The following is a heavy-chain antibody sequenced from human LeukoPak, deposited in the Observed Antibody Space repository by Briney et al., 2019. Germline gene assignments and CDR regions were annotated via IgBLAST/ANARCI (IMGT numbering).Heavy chain of an antibody. CDR2: IIPIFGTA. CDR3: ARALGYYYDSSGYYYFDY. CDR1: GGTFSSYA. Sequence: SVKVSCKASGGTFSSYAISWVRQAPGQGLEWMGGIIPIFGTANYAQKFRGRVTITTDESTSTAYMELSSLRSEDTAVYYCARALGYYYDSSGYYYFDYWGQGTLVTVSS. D-gene: IGHD3-22*01. J-gene: IGHJ4*02. V-gene: IGHV1-69*05.